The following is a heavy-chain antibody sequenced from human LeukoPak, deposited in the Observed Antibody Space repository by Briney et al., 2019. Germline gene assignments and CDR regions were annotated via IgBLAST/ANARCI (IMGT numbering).Heavy chain of an antibody. D-gene: IGHD2-2*01. CDR3: ARASRGGLSIPGVPEFDY. CDR2: IYYSGST. Sequence: SETLSLTCTVSGGSISSYCWSWIRQPPGKGLEWIGYIYYSGSTNYNPSLKSRVTISVDTSKNQFSLKLSSVTAADTAVYYCARASRGGLSIPGVPEFDYWGQGTLVTVSS. CDR1: GGSISSYC. J-gene: IGHJ4*02. V-gene: IGHV4-59*01.